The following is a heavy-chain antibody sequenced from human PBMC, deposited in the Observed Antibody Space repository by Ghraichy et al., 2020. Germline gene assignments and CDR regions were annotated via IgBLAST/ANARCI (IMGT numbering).Heavy chain of an antibody. D-gene: IGHD3-10*01. V-gene: IGHV3-48*03. Sequence: GGSLRLSCAASGFTFSSYEMNWVRQAPGKGLEWVSYISSSGSTIYYADSVKGRFTISRDNAKNSLYLQMNSLRAEDTAVYYCAREAGVIRSYYYYGMDVWGQGTTVTVSS. CDR3: AREAGVIRSYYYYGMDV. CDR1: GFTFSSYE. J-gene: IGHJ6*02. CDR2: ISSSGSTI.